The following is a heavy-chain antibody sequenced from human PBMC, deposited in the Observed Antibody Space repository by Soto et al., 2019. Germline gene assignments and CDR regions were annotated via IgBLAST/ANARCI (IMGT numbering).Heavy chain of an antibody. CDR3: ARVGAAGIYYYYGMDV. V-gene: IGHV3-30-3*01. J-gene: IGHJ6*02. D-gene: IGHD6-13*01. CDR2: ISYDGSNK. Sequence: PGGSLRLSCAASGFTFSSYAMHWVRQAPGKGLEWVAVISYDGSNKYYADSVKGRFTISRDNSKNTLYLRMNSLRAEDTAVYYCARVGAAGIYYYYGMDVWGQGTTVTVSS. CDR1: GFTFSSYA.